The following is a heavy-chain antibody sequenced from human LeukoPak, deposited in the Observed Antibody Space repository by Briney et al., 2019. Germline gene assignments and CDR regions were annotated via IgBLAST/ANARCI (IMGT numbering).Heavy chain of an antibody. V-gene: IGHV3-53*01. CDR2: IYSGGST. J-gene: IGHJ4*02. D-gene: IGHD2-21*02. CDR1: GFTVSGNY. Sequence: PGGSLRLSCAASGFTVSGNYMSWVRQAPGKGLEWVSVIYSGGSTYYADSVKGRFTISRDNSKNTLYLQMNSLRAEDTAVYYCARVPGGGDFYFDYWGQGTLVTVSS. CDR3: ARVPGGGDFYFDY.